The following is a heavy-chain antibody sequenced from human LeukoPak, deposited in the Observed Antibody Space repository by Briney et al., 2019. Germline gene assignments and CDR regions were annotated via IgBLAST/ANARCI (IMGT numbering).Heavy chain of an antibody. CDR2: INPSGGST. CDR3: ARPPDTYYYDSSGYYQPEYSQH. Sequence: VASVKVSCKASGYTFTSYYMHWVRQAPGQGLEWMGIINPSGGSTSYAQKFQGRVTMTRDTSTSTVYMELSSLRSEDTAVYYCARPPDTYYYDSSGYYQPEYSQHWGQGTLVTVSS. D-gene: IGHD3-22*01. J-gene: IGHJ1*01. V-gene: IGHV1-46*01. CDR1: GYTFTSYY.